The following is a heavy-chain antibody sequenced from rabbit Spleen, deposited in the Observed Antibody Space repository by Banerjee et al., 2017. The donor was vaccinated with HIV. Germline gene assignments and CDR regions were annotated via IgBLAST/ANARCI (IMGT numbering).Heavy chain of an antibody. V-gene: IGHV1S45*01. CDR2: INAVTGKA. CDR1: GFSFSNKAV. CDR3: TRDLPGVIGWNFNL. Sequence: QEQLVESGGGLVKPEGSLKLSCTASGFSFSNKAVMCWVRQAPGKGLEWIACINAVTGKAVYASWAKGRFTFSKTSSTTVTLQVTSLTAADTATYFCTRDLPGVIGWNFNLWGPGTLVTVS. D-gene: IGHD1-1*01. J-gene: IGHJ4*01.